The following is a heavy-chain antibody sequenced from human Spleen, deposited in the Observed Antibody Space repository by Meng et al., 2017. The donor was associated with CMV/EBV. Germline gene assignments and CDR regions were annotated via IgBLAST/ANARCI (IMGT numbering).Heavy chain of an antibody. CDR3: ARMPARGWFDP. Sequence: GESLKISCTASRFKFGDYAMNWVRQAPGKGLEWVSTISGSGSTTYYADSVKGRFTFSRDNSKNTLYLQMNSLRVEDTAIYYCARMPARGWFDPWGQGTLVTVSS. CDR2: ISGSGSTT. CDR1: RFKFGDYA. V-gene: IGHV3-23*01. J-gene: IGHJ5*02. D-gene: IGHD6-6*01.